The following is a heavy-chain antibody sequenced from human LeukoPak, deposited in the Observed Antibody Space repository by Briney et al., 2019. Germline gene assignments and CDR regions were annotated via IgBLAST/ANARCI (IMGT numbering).Heavy chain of an antibody. J-gene: IGHJ4*02. Sequence: SGTLSLTCAVYGGSFSGYYWSWIRQPPGKGLEWIGEINHSGSTNYNPSLKSRVTISVDTSKNQFSLKLSSVTAADTAVYYCARAHYDILTGYYIFDYWGQGTLVTVSS. V-gene: IGHV4-34*01. D-gene: IGHD3-9*01. CDR2: INHSGST. CDR3: ARAHYDILTGYYIFDY. CDR1: GGSFSGYY.